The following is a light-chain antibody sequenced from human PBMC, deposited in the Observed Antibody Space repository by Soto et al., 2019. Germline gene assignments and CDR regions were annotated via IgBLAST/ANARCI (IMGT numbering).Light chain of an antibody. J-gene: IGKJ1*01. CDR1: HTISSSY. CDR3: QQYVTSSPRT. V-gene: IGKV3-20*01. CDR2: GIS. Sequence: IVLTQSPGTLSLPPGERATLSCRASHTISSSYLAWYQQKPGQAPRLLMYGISRRATGIPARFSGSGSGTDFTLPITRLEPEDFAVYYCQQYVTSSPRTFGQGTKVDIK.